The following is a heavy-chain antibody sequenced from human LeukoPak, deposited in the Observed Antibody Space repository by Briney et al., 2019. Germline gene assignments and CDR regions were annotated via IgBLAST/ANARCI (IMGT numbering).Heavy chain of an antibody. V-gene: IGHV4-34*01. D-gene: IGHD6-13*01. CDR1: GGSFSGYY. CDR3: ARRYSSSWYQGAFDI. CDR2: INHSGST. Sequence: PSETLSLTCAVYGGSFSGYYWSWIRQPPGKGLEWIGEINHSGSTNYNPSLKSRVTIPVDTSKNQFSLKLSPVTAADTAVYYCARRYSSSWYQGAFDIWGQGTMVTVSS. J-gene: IGHJ3*02.